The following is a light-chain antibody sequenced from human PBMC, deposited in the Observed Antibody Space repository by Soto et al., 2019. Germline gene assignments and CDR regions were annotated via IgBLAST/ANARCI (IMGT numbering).Light chain of an antibody. CDR2: GVA. CDR1: QSVSSTY. CDR3: QQYGSSPLFT. Sequence: EIVFTQSPRTLSFSPGERATLSCRASQSVSSTYLAWYQHKPGQAPRLLIYGVATRAAGVQDRFSGSGSGTDFTLTISRMDPEDFAVYYCQQYGSSPLFTFGPGTKVEIK. V-gene: IGKV3-20*01. J-gene: IGKJ3*01.